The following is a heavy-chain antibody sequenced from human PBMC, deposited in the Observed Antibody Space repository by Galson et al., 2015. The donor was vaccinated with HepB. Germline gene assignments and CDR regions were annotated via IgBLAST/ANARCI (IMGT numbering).Heavy chain of an antibody. CDR1: GGSFSGYY. D-gene: IGHD2-2*01. V-gene: IGHV4-34*01. CDR2: INHSGST. CDR3: ARGRYCSSTSCRPGYYYYYYMDV. J-gene: IGHJ6*03. Sequence: ETLSLTCAVYGGSFSGYYWSWIRQPPGKGLEWIGEINHSGSTNYNPSLKSRVTISVDTSKNQFSLKLSSVTAADTAVYYCARGRYCSSTSCRPGYYYYYYMDVWGEGTTVTVSS.